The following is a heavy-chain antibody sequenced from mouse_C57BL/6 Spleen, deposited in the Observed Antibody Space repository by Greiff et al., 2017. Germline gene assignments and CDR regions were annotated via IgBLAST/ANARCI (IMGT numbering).Heavy chain of an antibody. CDR1: GFTFSDYG. J-gene: IGHJ2*01. CDR3: ARRYYDYDPYYFDY. Sequence: DVKLVESGGGLVKPGGSLKLSCAASGFTFSDYGMHWVRQAPEKGLEWVAYISSGSSTIYYADTVKGRFTISRDNAKTTLFLQMTSLRSDDTSMYYCARRYYDYDPYYFDYWGQGTTLTVSS. V-gene: IGHV5-17*01. D-gene: IGHD2-4*01. CDR2: ISSGSSTI.